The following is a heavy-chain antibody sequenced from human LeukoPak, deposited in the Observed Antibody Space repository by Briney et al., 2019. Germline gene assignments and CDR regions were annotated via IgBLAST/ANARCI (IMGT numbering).Heavy chain of an antibody. CDR1: GGSISSYY. J-gene: IGHJ5*01. CDR2: IYYSGST. V-gene: IGHV4-59*08. CDR3: ASRYSSGWFVY. Sequence: SETLSLTCTVSGGSISSYYWSWIRQPPGKGLEWIGYIYYSGSTNYNPSLKSRVTISVDTSKNQFSLKLSSVTAADTAVYYCASRYSSGWFVYWGQGTLVTVSS. D-gene: IGHD6-19*01.